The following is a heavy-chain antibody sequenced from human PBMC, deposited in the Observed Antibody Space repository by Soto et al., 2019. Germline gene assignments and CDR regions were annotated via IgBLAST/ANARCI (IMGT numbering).Heavy chain of an antibody. J-gene: IGHJ6*02. CDR2: FDPEDGET. Sequence: ASVKVSCKVSGYTLTELSMQWVRQAPGKGLEWMGGFDPEDGETIYAQKFQGRVTMTEDTSTSTAYMELRSLRSDDTAVYYCARDEGYCSSTSCSFTYYYYYYGMDVWGQGTTVTVSS. CDR1: GYTLTELS. V-gene: IGHV1-24*01. D-gene: IGHD2-2*01. CDR3: ARDEGYCSSTSCSFTYYYYYYGMDV.